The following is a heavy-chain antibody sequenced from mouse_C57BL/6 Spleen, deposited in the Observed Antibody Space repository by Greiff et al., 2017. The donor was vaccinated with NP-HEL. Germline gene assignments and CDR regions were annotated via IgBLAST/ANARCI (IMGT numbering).Heavy chain of an antibody. D-gene: IGHD1-1*01. J-gene: IGHJ4*01. Sequence: QVQLQQPGAELVKPGASVKLSCKASGYTFTSYWMHWVKQRPGRGLEWIGRIDPNSGGTKYNEKFKSKATLTVDKPSSTAYMQLSGLTSEDSAVYYCARGATVRRDYAMDYWGQGTSVTVSS. CDR3: ARGATVRRDYAMDY. CDR2: IDPNSGGT. V-gene: IGHV1-72*01. CDR1: GYTFTSYW.